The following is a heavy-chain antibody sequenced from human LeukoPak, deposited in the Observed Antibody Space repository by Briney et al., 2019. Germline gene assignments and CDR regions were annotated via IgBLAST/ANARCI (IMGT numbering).Heavy chain of an antibody. CDR3: AISYYDSSGYYYYFDY. V-gene: IGHV1-18*01. CDR2: ISAYNGNT. J-gene: IGHJ4*02. D-gene: IGHD3-22*01. Sequence: GESLKISCKGSGYTFTSYGISWVRQAPGQGLEWMGWISAYNGNTNYAQKLQGRVTMTTDTSTSTAYMELRSLRSDDTAVYYCAISYYDSSGYYYYFDYWGQGTLVTVSS. CDR1: GYTFTSYG.